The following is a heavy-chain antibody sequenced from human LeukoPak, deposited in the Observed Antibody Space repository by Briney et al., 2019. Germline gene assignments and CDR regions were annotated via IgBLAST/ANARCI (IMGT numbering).Heavy chain of an antibody. CDR3: AREPMITFGGVIVSPHYYFDY. CDR2: INHSGST. V-gene: IGHV4-34*01. CDR1: GGSFSGYY. D-gene: IGHD3-16*02. Sequence: SETLSLTCAVYGGSFSGYYWSWIRQPPGKGLEWIGEINHSGSTNHNPSLKSRVTISVDTSKNQFSLKLSSVTAADTAVYYCAREPMITFGGVIVSPHYYFDYWGQGTLVTVSS. J-gene: IGHJ4*02.